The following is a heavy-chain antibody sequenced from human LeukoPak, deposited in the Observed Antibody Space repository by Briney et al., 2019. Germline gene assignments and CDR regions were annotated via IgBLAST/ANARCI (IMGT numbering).Heavy chain of an antibody. J-gene: IGHJ3*02. CDR1: GGSFSGYY. CDR3: ANHSGWVRAGDDAFDI. D-gene: IGHD7-27*01. V-gene: IGHV4-34*01. Sequence: SETLSLTCAVYGGSFSGYYWSWIRQPPGKGLEWIGEINHSGSTNYNPSLKSRVTISVDTSKNQFSLKLSSVTAADTAVYYCANHSGWVRAGDDAFDIWGQGTMVTVS. CDR2: INHSGST.